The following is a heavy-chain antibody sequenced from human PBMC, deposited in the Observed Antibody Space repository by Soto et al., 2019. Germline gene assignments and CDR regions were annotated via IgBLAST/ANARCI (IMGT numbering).Heavy chain of an antibody. J-gene: IGHJ6*02. CDR1: GFTFSSYG. D-gene: IGHD6-13*01. Sequence: GGSLRLSCAASGFTFSSYGMRWVRQAPGKGLEWVAVIWYDGSNKYYADSVKGRFTISRDNSKNTLYLQMNSLRAEDTAVYYCARAGPIAAAGTPIYYYGMDVWGQGTTVTVSS. CDR3: ARAGPIAAAGTPIYYYGMDV. V-gene: IGHV3-33*01. CDR2: IWYDGSNK.